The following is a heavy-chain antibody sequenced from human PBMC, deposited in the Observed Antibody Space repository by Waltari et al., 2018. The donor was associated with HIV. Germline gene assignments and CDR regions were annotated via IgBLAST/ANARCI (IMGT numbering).Heavy chain of an antibody. CDR1: GFIFSSYG. J-gene: IGHJ4*02. D-gene: IGHD3-22*01. CDR2: VWYDGNNK. V-gene: IGHV3-33*01. CDR3: ARTPYDTSGYCFDY. Sequence: QLVEAGGGVVQPGRSLRLSCTASGFIFSSYGMHWVRQAPGKGLEWVAVVWYDGNNKYYADSVKGRFTISRDNSKNTLYLQMNNLRVEDTAVYYCARTPYDTSGYCFDYWGQGTLVTVSS.